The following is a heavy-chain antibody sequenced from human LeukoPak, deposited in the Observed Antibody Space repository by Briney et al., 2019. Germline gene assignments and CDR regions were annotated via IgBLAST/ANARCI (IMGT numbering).Heavy chain of an antibody. CDR3: ARTSRGSGSYFVY. Sequence: GASVKVSCKASGYTFTSYGFSWMRQAPGQGLEWMGWISAYNGNTNYAQKLQGRVTMTTETSTSTAYMELRSLTSDDTAVHYCARTSRGSGSYFVYWGQGTLVTVSS. J-gene: IGHJ4*02. CDR1: GYTFTSYG. D-gene: IGHD3-10*01. CDR2: ISAYNGNT. V-gene: IGHV1-18*01.